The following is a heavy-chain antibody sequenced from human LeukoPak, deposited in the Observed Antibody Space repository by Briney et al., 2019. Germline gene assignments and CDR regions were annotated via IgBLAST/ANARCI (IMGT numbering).Heavy chain of an antibody. V-gene: IGHV3-21*01. Sequence: GGSLRLSCAASGFTFSSYSFNWVRQVPGKGLEWVSSITTTFYTYYTDSVKGRFTISRDNAKNSLYLQMISLRAEDTAVYYCARDVQWLVPEGYYYYMDVWGKGITVTVAS. CDR3: ARDVQWLVPEGYYYYMDV. CDR1: GFTFSSYS. D-gene: IGHD6-19*01. J-gene: IGHJ6*03. CDR2: ITTTFYT.